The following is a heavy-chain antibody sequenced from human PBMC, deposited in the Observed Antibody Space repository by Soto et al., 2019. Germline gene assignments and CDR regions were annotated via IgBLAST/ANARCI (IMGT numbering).Heavy chain of an antibody. V-gene: IGHV4-30-4*01. CDR1: GASISSGDYY. D-gene: IGHD3-10*01. CDR3: ASQGVASYNWFDP. J-gene: IGHJ5*02. Sequence: QVQLQESGPGLVKPSQTLSLTCSVSGASISSGDYYWSWIRQPPGKGLEWIGHIYDSGSTSYSPSLKSRVTRSLATSKNQFSLKLRSVTAADTAVYYCASQGVASYNWFDPWGQGNLVTVSS. CDR2: IYDSGST.